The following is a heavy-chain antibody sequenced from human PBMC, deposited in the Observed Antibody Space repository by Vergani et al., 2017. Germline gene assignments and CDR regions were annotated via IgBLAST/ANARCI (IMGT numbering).Heavy chain of an antibody. J-gene: IGHJ5*02. CDR2: ISAYNGNT. CDR1: GGTFSSYT. Sequence: QVQLVQSGAEVKKPGSSVKVSCKASGGTFSSYTISWVRQAPGQGLEWMGRISAYNGNTNYAQKLQGRVTMTTDTSTSTAYMELRSLRSDDTAVYYCARANTQWLVTRWFGPWGQGTLVTVSS. CDR3: ARANTQWLVTRWFGP. D-gene: IGHD6-19*01. V-gene: IGHV1-18*01.